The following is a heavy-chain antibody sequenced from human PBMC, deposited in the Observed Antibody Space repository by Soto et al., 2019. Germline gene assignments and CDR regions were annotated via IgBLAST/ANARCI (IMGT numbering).Heavy chain of an antibody. CDR3: ARQIAAAGYIDY. D-gene: IGHD6-13*01. CDR2: TYYGGST. V-gene: IGHV4-30-4*01. CDR1: GASISRGNYY. Sequence: SETLSLTCTVSGASISRGNYYWTWIRQPPGKGLEWLGYTYYGGSTSYNPSLKSRVTISVDTSKNQFSLRLNSLTAAYTAVYYCARQIAAAGYIDYWGQGTLVTVSS. J-gene: IGHJ4*02.